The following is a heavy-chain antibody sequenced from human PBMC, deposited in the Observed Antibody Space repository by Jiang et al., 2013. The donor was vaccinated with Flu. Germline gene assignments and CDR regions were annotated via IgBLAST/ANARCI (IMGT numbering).Heavy chain of an antibody. J-gene: IGHJ6*02. CDR2: IITSVGMT. CDR1: GDTFTTYA. D-gene: IGHD3-22*01. V-gene: IGHV1-69*17. Sequence: GAEVKKPGSSVRISCKAYGDTFTTYAFSWVRQAPGQGLEWLGGIITSVGMTTYAEKFQGRVTVSADMSTSTVYMEMSRLTSEDTALYYCARGRSRDSSGYHYSYYYYGLDVWGRGTTVTVSS. CDR3: ARGRSRDSSGYHYSYYYYGLDV.